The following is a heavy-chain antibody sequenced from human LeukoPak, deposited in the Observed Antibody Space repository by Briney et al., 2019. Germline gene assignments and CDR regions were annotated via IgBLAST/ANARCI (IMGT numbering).Heavy chain of an antibody. Sequence: GGSLRLSCAASGFTVSSSMTWVRQAPGKGLEWVSLIYSGGSTYNTNSVRGRFTISIDDSKTRLFLQMNRLRAEDTALYYCARGYSGYDHGNYFDYWGQGTLVTVSS. CDR1: GFTVSSS. CDR3: ARGYSGYDHGNYFDY. D-gene: IGHD5-12*01. J-gene: IGHJ4*02. CDR2: IYSGGST. V-gene: IGHV3-53*01.